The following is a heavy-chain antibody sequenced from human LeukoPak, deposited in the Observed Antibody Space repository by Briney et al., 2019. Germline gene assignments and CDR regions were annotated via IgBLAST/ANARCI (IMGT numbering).Heavy chain of an antibody. CDR1: GYTFTSYG. CDR3: ARENVNRGSSWGYDYFGMDV. V-gene: IGHV1-18*01. Sequence: GASVKVSCKASGYTFTSYGISWVRQAPGQGLEWMGWISAYNGNINYAQKLQGRVTMTTDTSTSTAYMELRSLTSEDTAVYFCARENVNRGSSWGYDYFGMDVWGQGTAVTVSS. CDR2: ISAYNGNI. D-gene: IGHD6-13*01. J-gene: IGHJ6*02.